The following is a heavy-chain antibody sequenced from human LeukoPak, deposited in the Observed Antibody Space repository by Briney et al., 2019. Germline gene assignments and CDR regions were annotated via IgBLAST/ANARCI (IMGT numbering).Heavy chain of an antibody. CDR1: GGSISGYY. Sequence: SETLSLTCTVSGGSISGYYWSWIRQPPGKGLEWIGNIYYSGSTYYNPSLKSRATISVDTSKNQFSLKLSSVTAADTAVYYCAREGEGSGSESFDYWGQGTLVTVSS. V-gene: IGHV4-59*12. CDR2: IYYSGST. D-gene: IGHD3-10*01. J-gene: IGHJ4*02. CDR3: AREGEGSGSESFDY.